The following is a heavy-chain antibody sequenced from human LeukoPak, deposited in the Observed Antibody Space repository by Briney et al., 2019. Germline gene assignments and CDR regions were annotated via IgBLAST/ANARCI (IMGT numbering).Heavy chain of an antibody. J-gene: IGHJ4*02. CDR2: IYYSGST. Sequence: PSETLSLTCTVSGGSISSYYWSWIRQPPGKGLEWIGYIYYSGSTNYNPSLKSRVTISVDTSKNQFSLKLSSVTAADTAVYYCARLVFYYGDYVSGRFDYWGQGTLVTVSS. CDR3: ARLVFYYGDYVSGRFDY. V-gene: IGHV4-59*08. CDR1: GGSISSYY. D-gene: IGHD4-17*01.